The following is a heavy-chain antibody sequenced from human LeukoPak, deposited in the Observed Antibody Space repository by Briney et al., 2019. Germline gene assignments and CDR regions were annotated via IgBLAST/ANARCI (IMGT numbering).Heavy chain of an antibody. J-gene: IGHJ4*02. V-gene: IGHV3-74*01. CDR1: GFTFRTYW. CDR2: INGDGSST. D-gene: IGHD2-2*01. CDR3: ARDEGYQLLL. Sequence: GGSLRLSCAASGFTFRTYWMHWVRQAPGKGLVWVSRINGDGSSTNYADSVTGRFTISRDNGKNMVYLQMNSLRDEDTAVYYCARDEGYQLLLWAQGTRVTVST.